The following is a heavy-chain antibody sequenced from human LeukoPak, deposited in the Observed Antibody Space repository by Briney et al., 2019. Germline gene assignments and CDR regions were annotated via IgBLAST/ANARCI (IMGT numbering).Heavy chain of an antibody. Sequence: GGSLRLSCAASGFTFSSYGMHWVRQAPGKGLEWVAFIRYDGSNKYYADSVKGRFTISRDNSKNTLYLQMNSLRAEDTAVYYCAKDLAAGIAAAGTGVFDYWGQGTLVTVSS. CDR3: AKDLAAGIAAAGTGVFDY. CDR1: GFTFSSYG. J-gene: IGHJ4*02. V-gene: IGHV3-30*02. CDR2: IRYDGSNK. D-gene: IGHD6-13*01.